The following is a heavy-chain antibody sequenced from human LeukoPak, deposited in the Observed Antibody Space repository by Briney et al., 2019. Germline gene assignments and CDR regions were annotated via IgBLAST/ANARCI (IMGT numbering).Heavy chain of an antibody. CDR3: ARARNGTLKY. Sequence: QPGGSLRLSCAATGFTFSHYAMHWVRQAPGKGLEWVAVISYDGNHKYYADSVKGRFTISRDNSKNTLYVQMNSLRAEDTAVYYCARARNGTLKYWGQGTLVTVCS. CDR2: ISYDGNHK. J-gene: IGHJ4*02. V-gene: IGHV3-30*01. CDR1: GFTFSHYA. D-gene: IGHD1-26*01.